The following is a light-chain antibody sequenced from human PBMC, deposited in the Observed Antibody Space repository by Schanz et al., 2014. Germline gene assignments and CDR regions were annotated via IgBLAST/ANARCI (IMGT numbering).Light chain of an antibody. CDR3: SSYTSSSTPLWV. CDR2: EVS. Sequence: QSALTQPPSASGSPGQSVTISCTGTGSDVGGYNYVSWYQQHPGKAPKLMIYEVSKRPSGVSNRFSGSKSGNTASLTISGLQAEDEADYYCSSYTSSSTPLWVFGGGTKVTVL. V-gene: IGLV2-14*01. J-gene: IGLJ3*02. CDR1: GSDVGGYNY.